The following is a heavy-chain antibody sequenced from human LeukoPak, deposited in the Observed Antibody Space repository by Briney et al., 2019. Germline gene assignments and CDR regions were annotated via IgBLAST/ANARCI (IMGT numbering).Heavy chain of an antibody. D-gene: IGHD3-22*01. CDR2: INQDGSDI. V-gene: IGHV3-7*01. Sequence: PGGSLRLSCAASGFTFSTYWMSWVRQAPGKGLEWVGNINQDGSDIYYVDSVKGRFTISRDNAKNSLSPQMNSLRAEDTAVYYCARGINDRAGDYWGQGTLVTVSS. CDR3: ARGINDRAGDY. CDR1: GFTFSTYW. J-gene: IGHJ4*02.